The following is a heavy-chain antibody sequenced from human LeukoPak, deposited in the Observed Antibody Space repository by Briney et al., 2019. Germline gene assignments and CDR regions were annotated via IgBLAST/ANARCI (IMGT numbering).Heavy chain of an antibody. CDR3: AKDQGLTAPPPYGLDV. V-gene: IGHV1-69*04. D-gene: IGHD5-18*01. CDR2: IIPVLNIT. J-gene: IGHJ6*02. Sequence: SVTVSCKTSGGTFSSSAITWVRQAPGQGLEWMGRIIPVLNITTYAQKFQGRVTITADTSTSTVYMELSSLRSEETAVYYCAKDQGLTAPPPYGLDVWGQGTTVIVTS. CDR1: GGTFSSSA.